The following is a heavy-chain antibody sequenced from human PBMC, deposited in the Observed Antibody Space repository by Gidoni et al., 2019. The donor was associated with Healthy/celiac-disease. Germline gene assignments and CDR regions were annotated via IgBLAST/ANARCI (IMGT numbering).Heavy chain of an antibody. CDR2: ISSSSSTI. CDR3: ARGSYGDYYYYYGMDV. D-gene: IGHD4-17*01. Sequence: EVQLVESGGGLVQPGGSLRLSCAASGFTFSSYSMNWVRQAPGKGLEWVSYISSSSSTIYYADSVKGRFTISRDNAKNSLYLQMNSLRAEDTAVYHCARGSYGDYYYYYGMDVWGQGTTVTVSS. V-gene: IGHV3-48*01. CDR1: GFTFSSYS. J-gene: IGHJ6*02.